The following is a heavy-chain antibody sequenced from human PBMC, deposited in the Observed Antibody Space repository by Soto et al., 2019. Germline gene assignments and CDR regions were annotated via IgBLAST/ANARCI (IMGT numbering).Heavy chain of an antibody. CDR1: GGSISSGSYS. CDR2: IYYTGST. Sequence: QLQLQESGSGLVKPSQTLSLTCAVSGGSISSGSYSWGWIRQPPGKGLEWIGEIYYTGSTYYNPSINSRDTFSEDRSKNQFSLKLGSVTVADTAVYYCDCGPPFYWGQGTLVTVSS. J-gene: IGHJ4*02. V-gene: IGHV4-30-2*01. CDR3: DCGPPFY. D-gene: IGHD2-21*02.